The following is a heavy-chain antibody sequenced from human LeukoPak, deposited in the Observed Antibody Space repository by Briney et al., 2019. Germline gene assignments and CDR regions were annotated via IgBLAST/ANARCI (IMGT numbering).Heavy chain of an antibody. Sequence: ASVKVSCKASGYTFTGYYMHWVRQARGQGLGWMGWINPNSGGTNYAQKFQGRVTMTRDTSISTAYMELSRLRSDDTAVYYCARAPRIMITFGGFLNFDYWGQGTLVTASS. CDR1: GYTFTGYY. J-gene: IGHJ4*02. CDR2: INPNSGGT. CDR3: ARAPRIMITFGGFLNFDY. D-gene: IGHD3-16*01. V-gene: IGHV1-2*02.